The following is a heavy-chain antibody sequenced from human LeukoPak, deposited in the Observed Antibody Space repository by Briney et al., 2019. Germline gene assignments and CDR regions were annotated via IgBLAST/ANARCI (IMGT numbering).Heavy chain of an antibody. CDR1: GFTFSRYT. V-gene: IGHV3-21*01. J-gene: IGHJ4*02. CDR3: ARDQLGAVLYFDY. Sequence: GGSLRLSCAASGFTFSRYTMNWVRQAPGKGLEWVSSITSTSIYIYYADSLKGRFTISRDNAKNSLYLQMNSLRAEDTAVYYCARDQLGAVLYFDYWGQGALVTVSS. CDR2: ITSTSIYI. D-gene: IGHD1-1*01.